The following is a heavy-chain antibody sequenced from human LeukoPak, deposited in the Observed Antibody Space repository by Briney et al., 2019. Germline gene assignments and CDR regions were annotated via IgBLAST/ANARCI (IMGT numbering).Heavy chain of an antibody. D-gene: IGHD1-14*01. Sequence: PGGSLRLSCAASGNYWMHWVRQAPGKGLVWVSHINSDGSWTSYADSVKGRFTISKDNAKNTVYLQMNSLRAEDTAVYYCARKGSRRPSPEGVWGQGTLVTVSS. CDR2: INSDGSWT. CDR3: ARKGSRRPSPEGV. CDR1: GNYW. J-gene: IGHJ4*02. V-gene: IGHV3-74*01.